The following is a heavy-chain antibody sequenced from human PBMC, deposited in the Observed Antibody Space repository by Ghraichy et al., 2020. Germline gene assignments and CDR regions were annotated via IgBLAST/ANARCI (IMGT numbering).Heavy chain of an antibody. Sequence: GGSLRLSCATSGFTFSDYYMSWIRQAPGKGLEWVSYISSSGSTIYYADSVKGRFTISRDNAKNSLYLQMNSLRAEDTAVYYCARAIVVVPAGLDYWGQGTLVTVSS. CDR3: ARAIVVVPAGLDY. J-gene: IGHJ4*02. CDR2: ISSSGSTI. V-gene: IGHV3-11*04. CDR1: GFTFSDYY. D-gene: IGHD2-2*01.